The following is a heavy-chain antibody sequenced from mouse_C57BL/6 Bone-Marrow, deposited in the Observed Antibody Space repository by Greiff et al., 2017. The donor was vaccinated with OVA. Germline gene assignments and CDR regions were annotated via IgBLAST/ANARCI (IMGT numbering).Heavy chain of an antibody. CDR1: GYTFTDYY. J-gene: IGHJ2*01. V-gene: IGHV1-26*01. CDR3: ARVLRFYYLDD. D-gene: IGHD1-1*01. CDR2: INPNNGGT. Sequence: VQLQQSGPELVKPGASVKISCKASGYTFTDYYMNWVKQSHGKSLEWIGDINPNNGGTSYNQKFKGKATLTVDKSSSTAYMELRSLTSEDSAVDYCARVLRFYYLDDWGKGTTLTVSS.